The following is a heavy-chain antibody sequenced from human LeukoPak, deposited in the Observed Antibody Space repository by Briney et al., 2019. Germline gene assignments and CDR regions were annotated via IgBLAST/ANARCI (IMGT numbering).Heavy chain of an antibody. J-gene: IGHJ6*03. CDR3: AREGLSSGEEDYYYMDV. Sequence: PSETLSLTCAVYGGSFSSYYWSGIRQPPGKGLEWIGEINHSGSTNYNPSLNSRVTISVDTSKNQFSLKLSSVTAADTAVYYCAREGLSSGEEDYYYMDVWGKGTTVTVSS. CDR1: GGSFSSYY. D-gene: IGHD3-22*01. V-gene: IGHV4-34*01. CDR2: INHSGST.